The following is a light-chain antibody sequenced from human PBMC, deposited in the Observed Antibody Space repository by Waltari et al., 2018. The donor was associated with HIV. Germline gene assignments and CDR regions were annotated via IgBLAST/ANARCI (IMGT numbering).Light chain of an antibody. Sequence: QSALTQPPSASGSLGQSVTISCTGSSSDIGAYDSVSWFQQHPRSAPKLLLYEVTRRPSTVSDSFSGSRSGSTAFLTVAGLQPDDEATYFCSSYGDSLRVLFGGGTNVTDL. CDR2: EVT. V-gene: IGLV2-8*01. CDR1: SSDIGAYDS. J-gene: IGLJ3*02. CDR3: SSYGDSLRVL.